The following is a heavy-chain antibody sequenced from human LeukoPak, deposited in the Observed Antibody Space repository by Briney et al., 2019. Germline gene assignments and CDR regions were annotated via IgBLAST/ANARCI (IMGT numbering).Heavy chain of an antibody. CDR3: ANGSMATMSLNY. CDR2: ISWNSGSI. V-gene: IGHV3-9*01. D-gene: IGHD5-24*01. CDR1: GFTFDDYA. Sequence: GRSLRLSCAASGFTFDDYAMHWVRQAPGKGLEWVSGISWNSGSIGYADSVKGRFTISRDNAKNSLYLQMNSLRAEDTAVYYCANGSMATMSLNYWGQGTLVTVSS. J-gene: IGHJ4*02.